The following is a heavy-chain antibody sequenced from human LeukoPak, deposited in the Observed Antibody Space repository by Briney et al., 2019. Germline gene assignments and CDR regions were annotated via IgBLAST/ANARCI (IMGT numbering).Heavy chain of an antibody. CDR3: AKALYDSPLTGDP. D-gene: IGHD3-22*01. CDR2: IHPNGVNT. CDR1: GFTFSHIG. V-gene: IGHV3-23*01. J-gene: IGHJ5*02. Sequence: GGSLRLSCEASGFTFSHIGMAWVRQAPGKGLEWVSSIHPNGVNTHYADSVRGRFTISRDNSKNTLFLQMNSLRVEDTATYYCAKALYDSPLTGDPWGQGTLVIVSS.